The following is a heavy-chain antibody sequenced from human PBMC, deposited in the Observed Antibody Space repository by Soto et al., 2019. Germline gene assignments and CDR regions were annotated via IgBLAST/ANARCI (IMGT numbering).Heavy chain of an antibody. J-gene: IGHJ4*02. CDR3: ARGVSGYYGFDY. V-gene: IGHV3-74*01. Sequence: EVQLVESGGGPAQFGGSLRLSCAASGFTFSNYWMHWVRQVPGKGLVWVSRIKGAETSTGYADSVQGRFTIFRDNVKNTLYLQMNSLRAEDTAVYYCARGVSGYYGFDYWGQGTLVTVSS. CDR2: IKGAETST. CDR1: GFTFSNYW. D-gene: IGHD5-12*01.